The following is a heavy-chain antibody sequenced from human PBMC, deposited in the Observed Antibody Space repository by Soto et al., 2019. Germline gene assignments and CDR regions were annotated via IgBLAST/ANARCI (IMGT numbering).Heavy chain of an antibody. CDR3: ARDQSFDRTYYYGIDV. J-gene: IGHJ6*02. V-gene: IGHV1-18*01. CDR1: GYPFTHYG. Sequence: VQLVQSGAEVKMPGASVRVSCKSSGYPFTHYGITWIRQAPGQGLEWMGWISPFNGNTNYGQTVQGRVTLTTETSTSTVYMELRSLRSDDTAVYYCARDQSFDRTYYYGIDVWGQGTTVTVSS. CDR2: ISPFNGNT.